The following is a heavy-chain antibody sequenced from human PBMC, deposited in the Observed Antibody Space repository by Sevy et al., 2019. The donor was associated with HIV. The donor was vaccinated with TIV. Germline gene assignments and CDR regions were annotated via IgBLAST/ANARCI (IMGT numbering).Heavy chain of an antibody. J-gene: IGHJ6*03. V-gene: IGHV1-46*01. CDR1: GYTFTSYY. D-gene: IGHD6-13*01. Sequence: ASVKVSCKASGYTFTSYYMHWVLQAPGQGLEWMGISNPSGGITSYAQKFQGRVTMTRDTSTSTVYMELSSLRSEDTAVYYCARDPRGQQLYYYYYYMDVRGNGTTVTVSS. CDR3: ARDPRGQQLYYYYYYMDV. CDR2: SNPSGGIT.